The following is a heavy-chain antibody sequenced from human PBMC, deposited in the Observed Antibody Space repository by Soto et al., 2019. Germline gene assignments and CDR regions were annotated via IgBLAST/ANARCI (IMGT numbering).Heavy chain of an antibody. V-gene: IGHV5-51*01. CDR2: VYPSDSDV. J-gene: IGHJ4*02. CDR1: GYRFTSSW. Sequence: PGESLKISCQGSGYRFTSSWIGWVRQMPGKGLEWLGNVYPSDSDVRYSPSFEGRVTISADNSINTAYLHLLNLKASDTAIYYCTQGATSTFDSWGQGNRVTVSS. CDR3: TQGATSTFDS. D-gene: IGHD3-16*01.